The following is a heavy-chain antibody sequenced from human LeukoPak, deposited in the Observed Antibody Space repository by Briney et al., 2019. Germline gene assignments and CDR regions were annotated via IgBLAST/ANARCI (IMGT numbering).Heavy chain of an antibody. J-gene: IGHJ4*02. D-gene: IGHD2-21*02. CDR1: GFTFTGYY. V-gene: IGHV1-2*02. CDR2: INPHSGGT. Sequence: ASVKVSCKASGFTFTGYYIHWVRQAPGQGLEWMGYINPHSGGTNSPQKFQGRVAMTTDTSISAAYMELSSLISDDTAMYYCVREGNELLSKNFDYWGQGTLVTVSS. CDR3: VREGNELLSKNFDY.